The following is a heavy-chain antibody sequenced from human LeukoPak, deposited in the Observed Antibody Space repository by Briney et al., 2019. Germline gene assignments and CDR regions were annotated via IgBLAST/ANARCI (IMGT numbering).Heavy chain of an antibody. J-gene: IGHJ6*03. CDR3: ARCHTHYCSGGSCYSQAYYYYMDV. D-gene: IGHD2-15*01. CDR1: GFTFSSYW. Sequence: GGSLRLSCAASGFTFSSYWMSWVRQAPGRGLEWVANIKQDGSEKYYVDSVKGRFTISRDSAKNSLYLQMNSLRAEDTAVYYCARCHTHYCSGGSCYSQAYYYYMDVWGKGTTVTVSS. V-gene: IGHV3-7*01. CDR2: IKQDGSEK.